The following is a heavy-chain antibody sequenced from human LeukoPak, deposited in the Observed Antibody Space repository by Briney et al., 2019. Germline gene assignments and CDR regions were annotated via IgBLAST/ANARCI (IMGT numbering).Heavy chain of an antibody. Sequence: GGSLRLSCAASGFTFSNYGMHWVRQAPGKGLEWVAIISYDGSNKYYADSVKGRFTISRDNSKNTLYLQMNSLRAEDTAVYYCAGLSRTFSRLGAFDYWGQGTLVSVSS. CDR3: AGLSRTFSRLGAFDY. CDR1: GFTFSNYG. V-gene: IGHV3-30*03. J-gene: IGHJ4*02. D-gene: IGHD2/OR15-2a*01. CDR2: ISYDGSNK.